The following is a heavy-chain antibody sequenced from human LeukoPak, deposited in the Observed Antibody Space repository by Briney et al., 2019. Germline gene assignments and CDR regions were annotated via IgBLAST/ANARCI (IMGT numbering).Heavy chain of an antibody. CDR2: ISSSSSYT. D-gene: IGHD5-24*01. V-gene: IGHV3-11*06. J-gene: IGHJ4*02. CDR3: ARDPRDPQPFDY. CDR1: GFTFSDYY. Sequence: GGSLRLSCAASGFTFSDYYMSWIRQAPGKGLEWVSYISSSSSYTNYADSVKGRFTISRDNAKNSLYLQMNSLRAEDTAVYYCARDPRDPQPFDYWGQGTLVTVSS.